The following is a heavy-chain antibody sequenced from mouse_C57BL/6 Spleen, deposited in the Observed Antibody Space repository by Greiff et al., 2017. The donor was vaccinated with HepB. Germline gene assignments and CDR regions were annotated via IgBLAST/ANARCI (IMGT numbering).Heavy chain of an antibody. Sequence: QVQLQQPGAELVKAGASVKMSCKASGYTFTSYWMHWVKQRLGQGLEWFAETNPAHGRTYYNEKFKSKGTLTVDKSSSTAYMLLSGPTFEDSAVYYCARIKKIVATYFDYWGQGTTLTVSS. CDR2: TNPAHGRT. V-gene: IGHV1S81*02. D-gene: IGHD1-1*01. J-gene: IGHJ2*01. CDR1: GYTFTSYW. CDR3: ARIKKIVATYFDY.